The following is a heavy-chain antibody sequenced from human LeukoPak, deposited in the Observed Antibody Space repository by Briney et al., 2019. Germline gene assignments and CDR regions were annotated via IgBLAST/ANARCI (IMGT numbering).Heavy chain of an antibody. CDR1: GYTFTSYD. Sequence: ASVKVSCKASGYTFTSYDINWVRQATGQGLEWMGWMNPNSGNTGYAQKFQGRVTITRNTSISTAYMELSSLRSKDTAVYYCTRETSSRYFDYWGQGTLVTVSS. CDR3: TRETSSRYFDY. V-gene: IGHV1-8*03. J-gene: IGHJ4*02. CDR2: MNPNSGNT.